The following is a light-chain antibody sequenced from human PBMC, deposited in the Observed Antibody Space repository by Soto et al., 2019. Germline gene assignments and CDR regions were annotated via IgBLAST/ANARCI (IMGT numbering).Light chain of an antibody. CDR2: WAS. V-gene: IGKV4-1*01. CDR1: QSVLFSSNNKNY. J-gene: IGKJ1*01. Sequence: DIVMTQSPDSLAVSLGERAIIYCKSSQSVLFSSNNKNYLAWYQQRPGQPPKLLIYWASTRHSGVPDRFSGSGSGTDFTLTISSLQAEDVAVYYCHQYYSPPQPFGQGTKVEIK. CDR3: HQYYSPPQP.